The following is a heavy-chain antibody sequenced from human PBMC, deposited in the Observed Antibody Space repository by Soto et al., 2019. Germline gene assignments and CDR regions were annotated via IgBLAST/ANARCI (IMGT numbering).Heavy chain of an antibody. Sequence: QVRLVQSGAEVKKPGASLKVSGKASGYTFTNYNMHGGRRPPGQGLEWRGIINPSGGTTEYAQKFQGRVTMTRDTSTSTFYMELTRLRSEDTTMYYCATLGAGSAVAWGQGTLVTVSS. D-gene: IGHD3-10*01. CDR1: GYTFTNYN. CDR2: INPSGGTT. J-gene: IGHJ5*02. CDR3: ATLGAGSAVA. V-gene: IGHV1-46*03.